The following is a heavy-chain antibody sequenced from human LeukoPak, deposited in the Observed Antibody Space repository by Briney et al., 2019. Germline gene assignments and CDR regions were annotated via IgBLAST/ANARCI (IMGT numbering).Heavy chain of an antibody. CDR2: INPNNGGT. D-gene: IGHD2-15*01. Sequence: GASVKVSCKASGYTFTGYYMHWVRQAPGQGLEWMGWINPNNGGTNYAQKFQGRVTMTTDPSTSTAYTELRSLRSDDTALYYCARDRPSLTPVDFWGQGSLVTVSS. CDR1: GYTFTGYY. J-gene: IGHJ4*02. V-gene: IGHV1-2*02. CDR3: ARDRPSLTPVDF.